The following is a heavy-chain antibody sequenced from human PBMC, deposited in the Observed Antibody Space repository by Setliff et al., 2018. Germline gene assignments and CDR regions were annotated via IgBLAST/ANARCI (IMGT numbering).Heavy chain of an antibody. J-gene: IGHJ6*04. V-gene: IGHV4-4*07. CDR3: ASIDWGENFYNTDV. Sequence: SETLSLTCTVSGGSIINSYYWSWIRQPAGKGLEWIGRISTSGNTNYNPSLKSRVTVSLDTSKNQFSLKLTSMTAADTAVYFCASIDWGENFYNTDVWGKGTTVTVSS. CDR1: GGSIINSYY. D-gene: IGHD7-27*01. CDR2: ISTSGNT.